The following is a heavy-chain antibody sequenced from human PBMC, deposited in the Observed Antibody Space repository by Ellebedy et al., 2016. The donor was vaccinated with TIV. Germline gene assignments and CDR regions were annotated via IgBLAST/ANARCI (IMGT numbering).Heavy chain of an antibody. V-gene: IGHV4-61*01. CDR2: IYYSGST. Sequence: SETLSLTXTVSGGSVSSGSYYWSWIRQPPGKGLEWIGYIYYSGSTNYNPSLKSRVTISVDTSKNQFSLKLSSVTAADTAVYYCRLTLLYYGMDVWGQGTTVTVSS. CDR3: RLTLLYYGMDV. J-gene: IGHJ6*02. D-gene: IGHD2/OR15-2a*01. CDR1: GGSVSSGSYY.